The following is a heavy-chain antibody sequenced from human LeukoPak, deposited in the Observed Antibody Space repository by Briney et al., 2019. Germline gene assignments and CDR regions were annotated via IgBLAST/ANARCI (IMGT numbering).Heavy chain of an antibody. J-gene: IGHJ4*02. Sequence: GASVKVSCKASGYTSTGYYMHWVRQAPGQGLEWMGWINPNSGGTNYAQKFQGRVTMTRDTSISTAYMELSRLRSDDTAVYYCARDHYYGSGSYLKDDYWGQGTLVTVSS. V-gene: IGHV1-2*02. CDR3: ARDHYYGSGSYLKDDY. CDR1: GYTSTGYY. CDR2: INPNSGGT. D-gene: IGHD3-10*01.